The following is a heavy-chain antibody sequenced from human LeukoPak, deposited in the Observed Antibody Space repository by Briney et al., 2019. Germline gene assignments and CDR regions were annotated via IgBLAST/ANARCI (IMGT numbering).Heavy chain of an antibody. CDR3: ARDRCSGGSCYSHHFDY. D-gene: IGHD2-15*01. V-gene: IGHV3-7*01. Sequence: GGSLRLSCAASGFTFSSYRMSWVRQAPGKGLEWVANIKEDGSEKYYMDSVKGRFTISRDNAKNSLYLQMNSLRAEDTAVYYCARDRCSGGSCYSHHFDYWGQGTLVTVSS. CDR1: GFTFSSYR. CDR2: IKEDGSEK. J-gene: IGHJ4*02.